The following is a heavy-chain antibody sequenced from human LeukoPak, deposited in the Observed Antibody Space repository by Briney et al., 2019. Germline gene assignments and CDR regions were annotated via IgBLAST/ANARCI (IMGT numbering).Heavy chain of an antibody. CDR3: AIPSPNCSSGSCYGY. Sequence: PSETLSLTCGVYGGSFSGYYWTWIRQPPGKGLEWIGEINHSGSTNYNPSLKSRVTISVDTSQNQLFLKLTAVTAADTAVYYCAIPSPNCSSGSCYGYWGQGTLVTVSS. CDR2: INHSGST. J-gene: IGHJ4*02. V-gene: IGHV4-34*01. CDR1: GGSFSGYY. D-gene: IGHD2-15*01.